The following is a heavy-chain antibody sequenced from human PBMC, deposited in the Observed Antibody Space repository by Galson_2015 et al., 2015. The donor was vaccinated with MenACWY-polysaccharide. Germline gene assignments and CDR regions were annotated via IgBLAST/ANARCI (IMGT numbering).Heavy chain of an antibody. V-gene: IGHV3-30*18. D-gene: IGHD2-15*01. CDR3: AKGAADSDY. CDR2: MSYDGSNK. J-gene: IGHJ4*02. CDR1: GFTFTSYA. Sequence: SLRLSCAASGFTFTSYAMSWVRQAPGKGLEWVAVMSYDGSNKYYIDSVKGRFTISKDNSKNTLYLQMDSLRIEDTAVYYCAKGAADSDYWGQGTLVTVSS.